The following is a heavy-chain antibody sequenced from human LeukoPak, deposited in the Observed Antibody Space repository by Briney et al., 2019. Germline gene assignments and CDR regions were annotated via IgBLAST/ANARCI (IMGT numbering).Heavy chain of an antibody. CDR3: TRDQIGYCSGGSCPRFDP. V-gene: IGHV3-49*03. CDR1: GFTFGDYA. CDR2: IRSKAYGGIT. Sequence: GSLRLSCTASGFTFGDYAMSWFRQAPGKGLEWVGFIRSKAYGGITEYAASVKGRFTISRDDSKSIVYLQMNSLKTEDTAVYYCTRDQIGYCSGGSCPRFDPWGQGTLVTVST. J-gene: IGHJ5*02. D-gene: IGHD2-15*01.